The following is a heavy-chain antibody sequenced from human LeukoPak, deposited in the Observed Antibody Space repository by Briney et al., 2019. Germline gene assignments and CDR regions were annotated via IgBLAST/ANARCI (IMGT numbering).Heavy chain of an antibody. V-gene: IGHV1-18*01. CDR1: GYRFSIYG. J-gene: IGHJ4*02. Sequence: ASVQVSCKASGYRFSIYGINWARQAPGQGLGYLGWISSYDGTTNYAQKVQERVTMTTDTSTSTAYLDLRSLRSEDTAVYYCARCGAAVTTHFSHWGQGTLVTVSS. CDR3: ARCGAAVTTHFSH. CDR2: ISSYDGTT. D-gene: IGHD4-17*01.